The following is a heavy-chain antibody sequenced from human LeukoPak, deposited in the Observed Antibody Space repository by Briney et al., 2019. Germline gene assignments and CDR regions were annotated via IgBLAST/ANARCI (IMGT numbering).Heavy chain of an antibody. CDR3: ATHPLGYFDS. CDR2: FDPEDGEA. V-gene: IGHV1-24*01. CDR1: GYTFTGYY. Sequence: GASVKVSCKASGYTFTGYYMHWVRQAPGKGLEWMGGFDPEDGEAFYAQKFQGRVTMTEDTSTDTAYMELSSLRSDDTAVYYCATHPLGYFDSWGQGTLVTVSS. J-gene: IGHJ4*02.